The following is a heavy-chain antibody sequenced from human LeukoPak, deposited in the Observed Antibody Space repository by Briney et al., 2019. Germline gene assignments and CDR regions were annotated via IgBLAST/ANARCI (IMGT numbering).Heavy chain of an antibody. J-gene: IGHJ4*02. CDR1: GFTFSSYA. CDR3: ASQVDY. Sequence: GRSLGLSCAASGFTFSSYAMHWVRQAPGKGLEWVAVISYDGSNKYYADSVKGRFTISRDNSKNTLYLQMNSLRAEDTAVYYCASQVDYWGQGTLVTVSS. CDR2: ISYDGSNK. V-gene: IGHV3-30-3*01.